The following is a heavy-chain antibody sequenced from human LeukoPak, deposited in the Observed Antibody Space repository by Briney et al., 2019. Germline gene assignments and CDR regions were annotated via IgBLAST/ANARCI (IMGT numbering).Heavy chain of an antibody. CDR3: ARDGTFDI. V-gene: IGHV1-2*02. D-gene: IGHD2-15*01. CDR1: GYTFTGYY. Sequence: GASVKVSCKASGYTFTGYYIHWVRQAPGQGLEWMGWINPNSGGTNYAQKFQGRVTMTRDTSTTYMELSSLTSDDTAVYYCARDGTFDIWGQGTMATVSS. CDR2: INPNSGGT. J-gene: IGHJ3*02.